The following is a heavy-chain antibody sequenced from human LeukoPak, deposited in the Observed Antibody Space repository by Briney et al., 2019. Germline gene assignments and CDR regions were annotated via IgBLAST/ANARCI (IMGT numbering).Heavy chain of an antibody. CDR3: ARGDYYDSSGYYAPFDY. V-gene: IGHV3-23*01. CDR1: GFTFSSYA. D-gene: IGHD3-22*01. Sequence: GGSLRLSCAASGFTFSSYAMSWVRQAPGKGLEWVPAISGSGGSTYYADSVKGRFTISRDNSKNSLYLQMNSLRAEDTAVYYCARGDYYDSSGYYAPFDYWGQGTLVTVSS. J-gene: IGHJ4*02. CDR2: ISGSGGST.